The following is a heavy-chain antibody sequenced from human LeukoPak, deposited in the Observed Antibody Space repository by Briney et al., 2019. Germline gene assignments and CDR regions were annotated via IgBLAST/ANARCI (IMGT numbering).Heavy chain of an antibody. CDR1: GFTFSSYA. J-gene: IGHJ4*02. V-gene: IGHV3-48*02. CDR3: ASRHSSTWTFDY. D-gene: IGHD6-13*01. Sequence: PGGSLRLSCAASGFTFSSYAMSWVRQAPGKGLEWVSHISSSSTIYYADSVKGRFTISRDNAKNSLYLQMDSLRDEDTATYYCASRHSSTWTFDYWGQGTLVTVSS. CDR2: ISSSSTI.